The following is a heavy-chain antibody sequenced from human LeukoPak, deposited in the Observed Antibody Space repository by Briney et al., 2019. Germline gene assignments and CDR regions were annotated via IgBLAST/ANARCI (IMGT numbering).Heavy chain of an antibody. Sequence: SETLSLTCAVSGGSISSGGYSWSWIRQPPGKGLEWIGYIYHSGSTYYNPSLKSRVTISVDRSKNQFSLKLSSVTAADTAVYYCARGPRLWFGELFVDPWSQGTLVTVSS. CDR1: GGSISSGGYS. V-gene: IGHV4-30-2*01. CDR3: ARGPRLWFGELFVDP. J-gene: IGHJ5*02. D-gene: IGHD3-10*01. CDR2: IYHSGST.